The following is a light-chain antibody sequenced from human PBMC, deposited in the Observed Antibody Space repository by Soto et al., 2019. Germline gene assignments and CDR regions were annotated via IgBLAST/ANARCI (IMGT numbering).Light chain of an antibody. J-gene: IGKJ4*01. Sequence: EIVLTQSPATLSLSPGERATLSCRASQSVSSYLAWYQQKPGQAPRLLIYDASNRATGIPARFSGSGSGTDFTLTISSLEPEDFAVYYCQQRSNWLTFGGGPQVEIK. CDR2: DAS. CDR1: QSVSSY. CDR3: QQRSNWLT. V-gene: IGKV3-11*01.